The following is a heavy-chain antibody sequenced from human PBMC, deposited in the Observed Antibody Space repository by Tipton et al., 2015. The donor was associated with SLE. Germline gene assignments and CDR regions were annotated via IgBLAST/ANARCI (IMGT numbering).Heavy chain of an antibody. CDR1: GGSFSAYY. CDR2: INYRGST. J-gene: IGHJ3*01. V-gene: IGHV4-34*01. D-gene: IGHD3-22*01. CDR3: ATSLNYYDRSGTVV. Sequence: TLSLTCEVYGGSFSAYYWSWLRQSPGKGLEWIGKINYRGSTKYNPSLKSRVTISVDASRSQFSLWWNLMTAADMAVYYCATSLNYYDRSGTVVWGQGTRVAISS.